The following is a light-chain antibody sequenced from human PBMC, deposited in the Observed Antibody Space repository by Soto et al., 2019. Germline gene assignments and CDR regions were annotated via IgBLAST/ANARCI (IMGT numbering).Light chain of an antibody. V-gene: IGLV1-40*01. CDR3: QSYDSSLSGYV. Sequence: LLTQPPSVSEAPGQRVTISCTGSSSNIGAGYEAHWYQQVPGTAPKLLIYENNNRPSGVPDRFSGSKSGTSASLAITGLQAEDEAEYYCQSYDSSLSGYVFGTGTKLTVL. CDR1: SSNIGAGYE. CDR2: ENN. J-gene: IGLJ1*01.